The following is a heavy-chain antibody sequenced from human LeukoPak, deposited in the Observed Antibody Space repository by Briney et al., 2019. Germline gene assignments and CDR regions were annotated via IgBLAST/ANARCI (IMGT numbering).Heavy chain of an antibody. D-gene: IGHD5-12*01. CDR1: GGSISSSSYY. J-gene: IGHJ6*03. V-gene: IGHV4-39*01. CDR2: IYYSGST. CDR3: ARHVENSGYDYGLYYYYYYYMDV. Sequence: SETLSLTCTVSGGSISSSSYYWGWIRQPPGKGLEWIGSIYYSGSTYYNPSLKSRVTISVGTSKNQFSLKLSSVTAADTAVYYCARHVENSGYDYGLYYYYYYYMDVWGKGTTVTVSS.